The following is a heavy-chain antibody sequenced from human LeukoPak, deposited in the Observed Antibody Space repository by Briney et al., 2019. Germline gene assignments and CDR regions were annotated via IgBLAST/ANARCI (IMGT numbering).Heavy chain of an antibody. CDR3: ARDGYYYDSSGYYF. CDR2: IYTTGIT. V-gene: IGHV4-4*07. J-gene: IGHJ4*02. CDR1: GGSISSYY. Sequence: SETLSLTCTVSGGSISSYYWSWIRQPAGKGLEWIGRIYTTGITNYNPSLKSRVTMSVDTTKNQFSLKLTSVTAADTAVYYCARDGYYYDSSGYYFWGQGTLVTVSS. D-gene: IGHD3-22*01.